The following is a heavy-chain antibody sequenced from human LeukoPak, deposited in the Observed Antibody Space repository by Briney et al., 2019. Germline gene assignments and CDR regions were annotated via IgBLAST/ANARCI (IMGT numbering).Heavy chain of an antibody. Sequence: SETLSLTCTVSGGSISSYYWSWIRQPPGKGLEWIGYIYYSGSTNYNPSLKSRVTISVDTSKNQFSLKLSSVTAADTAVYHCARGRYCSGGSCFDYWGQGTLVTVSS. J-gene: IGHJ4*02. CDR1: GGSISSYY. V-gene: IGHV4-59*01. CDR3: ARGRYCSGGSCFDY. D-gene: IGHD2-15*01. CDR2: IYYSGST.